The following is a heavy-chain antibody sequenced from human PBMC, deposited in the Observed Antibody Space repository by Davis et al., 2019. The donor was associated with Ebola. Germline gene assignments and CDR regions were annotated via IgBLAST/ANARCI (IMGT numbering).Heavy chain of an antibody. V-gene: IGHV3-30*04. J-gene: IGHJ6*02. CDR1: GFTFSSYA. CDR2: ISYDGSNK. Sequence: GGSLRLSCAASGFTFSSYAMHWVRQAPGKGLEWVAVISYDGSNKYYADSVKGRFTISRDNSKNTLHLQMNSLRVEDTAIYYCVKDTSSIWLDVWGQGTTVTVSS. CDR3: VKDTSSIWLDV. D-gene: IGHD6-13*01.